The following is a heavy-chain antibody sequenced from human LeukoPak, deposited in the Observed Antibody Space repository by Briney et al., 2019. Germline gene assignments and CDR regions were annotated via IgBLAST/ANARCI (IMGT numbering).Heavy chain of an antibody. CDR3: ALSSGELDLPDY. J-gene: IGHJ4*02. CDR2: INPNSGGT. V-gene: IGHV1-2*04. Sequence: ASVKVSCKASGYTFTGYYMHWVRQAPGQGLEWMGWINPNSGGTNYAQKFQGWVTMTSDTSISTAYMELSRLRSDDTAVYYCALSSGELDLPDYWGQGTLVTVSS. CDR1: GYTFTGYY. D-gene: IGHD1-26*01.